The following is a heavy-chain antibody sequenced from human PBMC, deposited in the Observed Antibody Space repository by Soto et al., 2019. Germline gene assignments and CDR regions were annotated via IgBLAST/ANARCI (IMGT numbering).Heavy chain of an antibody. D-gene: IGHD3-16*02. CDR1: GFTFSSYA. CDR2: ISGSGGST. J-gene: IGHJ4*02. V-gene: IGHV3-23*01. Sequence: EVQLLESGGGLVQPGGSLRLSCAASGFTFSSYAMSWVRQAPGKGLEWVSAISGSGGSTYYADSVKGRFTISRDNSKNTPYLQMNSLRAEDTAVYYCAKTPRIMITFGGVIDPLDYWGQGTLVTVAS. CDR3: AKTPRIMITFGGVIDPLDY.